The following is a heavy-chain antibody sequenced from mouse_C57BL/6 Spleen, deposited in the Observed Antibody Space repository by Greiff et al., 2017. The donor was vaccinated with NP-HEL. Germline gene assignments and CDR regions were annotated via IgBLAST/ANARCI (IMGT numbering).Heavy chain of an antibody. D-gene: IGHD1-1*01. CDR3: ARSVYYYGSSYGWYFDV. J-gene: IGHJ1*03. V-gene: IGHV1-81*01. CDR1: GYTFTSYG. CDR2: IYPRSGNT. Sequence: VMLVESGAELARPGASVKLSCKASGYTFTSYGISWVKQRTGQGLEWIGEIYPRSGNTYYNEKFKGKATLTADKSSSTAYMELRSLTSEDSAVYFCARSVYYYGSSYGWYFDVWGTGTTVTVSS.